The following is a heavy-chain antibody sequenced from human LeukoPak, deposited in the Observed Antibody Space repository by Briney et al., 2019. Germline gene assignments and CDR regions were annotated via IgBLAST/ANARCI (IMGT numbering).Heavy chain of an antibody. D-gene: IGHD3-22*01. CDR3: ASQYDSSGYYFFDY. J-gene: IGHJ4*02. V-gene: IGHV3-53*01. Sequence: GGSLRLSCAASRFTFANYAMSWVRQAPGKGLEWVSVIYSGGSTYYADSVKGRFTISRDNSKNTLYLQMNSLRAEDTAVYYCASQYDSSGYYFFDYWGQGTLVTVSS. CDR2: IYSGGST. CDR1: RFTFANYA.